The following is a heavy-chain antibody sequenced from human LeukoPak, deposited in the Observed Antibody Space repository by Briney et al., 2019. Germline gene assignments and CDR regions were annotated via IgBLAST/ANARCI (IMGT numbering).Heavy chain of an antibody. Sequence: SETLSLTCAVYGLSFSGYYWSWIRQPPGKGLEWIGEINHSGSTNYNPSLKSRVTISVDTSKKQFSLKLSSVTAADTAVYYCARGPVPNLYSSSLRYYYYMDVWGKGTTVTVSS. CDR3: ARGPVPNLYSSSLRYYYYMDV. J-gene: IGHJ6*03. CDR2: INHSGST. V-gene: IGHV4-34*01. D-gene: IGHD6-6*01. CDR1: GLSFSGYY.